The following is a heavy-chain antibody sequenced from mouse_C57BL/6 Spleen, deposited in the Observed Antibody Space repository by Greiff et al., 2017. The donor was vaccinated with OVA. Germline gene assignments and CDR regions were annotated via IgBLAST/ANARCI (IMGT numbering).Heavy chain of an antibody. CDR2: IYPSDSET. CDR1: GYTFTSYW. Sequence: QVQLQQPGAELVRPGSSVKLSCKASGYTFTSYWMDWVKQRPGQGLEWIGNIYPSDSETHYNQKFKDKSTLTVDKSSSTAYMQLSSLTSEDSAVYYCAREDKYDTDDFDYWGQGTTLTVSS. J-gene: IGHJ2*01. D-gene: IGHD2-3*01. V-gene: IGHV1-61*01. CDR3: AREDKYDTDDFDY.